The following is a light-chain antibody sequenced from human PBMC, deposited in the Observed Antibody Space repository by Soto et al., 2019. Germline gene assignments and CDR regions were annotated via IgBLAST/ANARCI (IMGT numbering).Light chain of an antibody. Sequence: LTQPASVSGSPVQSIAISCTGTSSDVGGYNYVSWCQQHPDKAPKLMVYDVSNRPSGVSNRFSGSKSGNTASLTISGLQAEDEADYYCSSYTSSSTYVFGTGTKVPVL. V-gene: IGLV2-14*01. J-gene: IGLJ1*01. CDR1: SSDVGGYNY. CDR3: SSYTSSSTYV. CDR2: DVS.